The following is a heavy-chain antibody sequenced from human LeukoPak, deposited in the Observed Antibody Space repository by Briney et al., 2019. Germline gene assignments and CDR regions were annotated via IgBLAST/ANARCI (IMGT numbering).Heavy chain of an antibody. CDR3: AYRTTTGNYVRWFDP. Sequence: SGPTLVKPTQTLTLTCTFSGFSLSTSGVGVGRIRQPPGKALEWLALIYWDDDKRYSPSLKSRLTITKDTSKNQVVLTMTNMDPVDTATYYCAYRTTTGNYVRWFDPWGQGTLVTVSS. V-gene: IGHV2-5*02. D-gene: IGHD4-11*01. CDR1: GFSLSTSGVG. J-gene: IGHJ5*02. CDR2: IYWDDDK.